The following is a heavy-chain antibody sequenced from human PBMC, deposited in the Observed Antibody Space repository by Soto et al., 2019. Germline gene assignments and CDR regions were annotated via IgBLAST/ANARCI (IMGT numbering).Heavy chain of an antibody. CDR1: GFTFRSFT. D-gene: IGHD6-13*01. J-gene: IGHJ5*02. Sequence: VGSLRLSCAASGFTFRSFTMNWVRQAPGKGLEWVSTISSNSAYIYYTDALRGRFTISRDNAKNSLLLQMNSLRAEDTAVYYCTRDASRDSSARGWFDPWGPGTLVTVSS. CDR3: TRDASRDSSARGWFDP. CDR2: ISSNSAYI. V-gene: IGHV3-21*01.